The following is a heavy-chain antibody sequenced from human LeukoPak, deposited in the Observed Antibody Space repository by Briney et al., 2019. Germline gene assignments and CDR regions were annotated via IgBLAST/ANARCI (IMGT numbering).Heavy chain of an antibody. CDR3: AKDPIFSGSYGVFDY. J-gene: IGHJ4*02. V-gene: IGHV3-23*01. D-gene: IGHD1-26*01. CDR2: IIDSGNSI. Sequence: GGSLRLSCAASGVTLSSCAMSWVRQAPGKGLEWVSTIIDSGNSIYYAGSAEGRFTISRDNSKNTLYLQMNSLRAGDTAVYYCAKDPIFSGSYGVFDYWGLGTLVTVSS. CDR1: GVTLSSCA.